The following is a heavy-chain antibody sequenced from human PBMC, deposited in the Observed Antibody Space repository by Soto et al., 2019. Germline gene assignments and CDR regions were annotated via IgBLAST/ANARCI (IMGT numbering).Heavy chain of an antibody. CDR3: AREASSHSALFDY. CDR1: GYTFTSYG. Sequence: ASVKVSCKASGYTFTSYGISWVRQAPGQGLEWMGWISAFNGNTNYAQKLQGRVTMTTDTSTSTAYMELRSLPSDDTAVYYRAREASSHSALFDYWGQGTLVTVSS. CDR2: ISAFNGNT. J-gene: IGHJ4*02. V-gene: IGHV1-18*01. D-gene: IGHD6-6*01.